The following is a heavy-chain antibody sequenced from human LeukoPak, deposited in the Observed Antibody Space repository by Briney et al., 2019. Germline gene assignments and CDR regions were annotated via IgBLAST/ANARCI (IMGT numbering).Heavy chain of an antibody. D-gene: IGHD6-19*01. CDR1: GGSISSSDFY. Sequence: PSETLSLTCSVSGGSISSSDFYWGWIRQPPGKGLEWIGSTLYSGSTNYNPSLKSRVTISVDTSKNQFSLKVTSVTAADTAVYYCVRHHLSYSSGWYGWGQGTLVTVSS. CDR3: VRHHLSYSSGWYG. V-gene: IGHV4-39*01. J-gene: IGHJ4*02. CDR2: TLYSGST.